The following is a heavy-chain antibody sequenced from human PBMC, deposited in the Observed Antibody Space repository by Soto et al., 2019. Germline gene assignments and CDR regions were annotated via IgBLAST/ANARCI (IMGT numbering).Heavy chain of an antibody. CDR3: ARGDLHGSGNHYNDN. CDR1: GFTFNSYW. V-gene: IGHV3-74*01. D-gene: IGHD3-10*01. Sequence: EVQLVESGGGLVQPGGSLRLSCAASGFTFNSYWMHWVRQAPGKGLVWVSRINPDGRSTNYADSVKGRFTISRDNAKNTLYLQMNSLSAEDTAVYHCARGDLHGSGNHYNDNWGQGTLVTVSS. J-gene: IGHJ4*02. CDR2: INPDGRST.